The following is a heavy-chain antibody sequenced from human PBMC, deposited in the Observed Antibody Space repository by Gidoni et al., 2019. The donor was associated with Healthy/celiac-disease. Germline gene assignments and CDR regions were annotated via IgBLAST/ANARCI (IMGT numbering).Heavy chain of an antibody. CDR3: ARDSSSWFYYYYGMDV. CDR1: GSTFSSYW. CDR2: IKQAGSEK. V-gene: IGHV3-7*01. Sequence: EVQLVASGGGLVQPGGSLRLSCAASGSTFSSYWMSWVRQAPGKGLEWLANIKQAGSEKYYVDSVKGRLTISRDNAKNSLYLQMNSMRTEDTAVYYCARDSSSWFYYYYGMDVWGQGTTVTVSS. D-gene: IGHD6-13*01. J-gene: IGHJ6*02.